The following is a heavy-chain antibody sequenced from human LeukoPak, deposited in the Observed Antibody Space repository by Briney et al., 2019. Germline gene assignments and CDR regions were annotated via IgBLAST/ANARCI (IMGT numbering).Heavy chain of an antibody. J-gene: IGHJ4*02. CDR2: INDYNGNT. D-gene: IGHD6-19*01. Sequence: GASVKVSCKASGYTFTSYGISWVRQAPGQGLEWMGWINDYNGNTNYAQKLQGRVTMTTDTSTTTAYMELRSLRSDDTAVYYCARDGLYSSGWDPLDYRGQGTLVTVSS. V-gene: IGHV1-18*01. CDR1: GYTFTSYG. CDR3: ARDGLYSSGWDPLDY.